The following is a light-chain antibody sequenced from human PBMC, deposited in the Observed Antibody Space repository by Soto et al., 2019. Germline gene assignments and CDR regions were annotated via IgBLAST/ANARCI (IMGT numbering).Light chain of an antibody. Sequence: DIQMTQSPSSLSASVGDRVTITCRASQSISSYLNWYQQKPGTAPKLLISAASSLQSGVPSRFSGSGSGTDFTLTISSLQPEDFATYYCQQSYSTPQTFGQGTKVEIK. CDR1: QSISSY. CDR3: QQSYSTPQT. V-gene: IGKV1-39*01. J-gene: IGKJ1*01. CDR2: AAS.